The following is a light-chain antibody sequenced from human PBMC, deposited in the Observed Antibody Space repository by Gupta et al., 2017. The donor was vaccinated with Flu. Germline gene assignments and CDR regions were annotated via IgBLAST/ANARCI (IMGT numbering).Light chain of an antibody. CDR3: QQSYSTPPLT. V-gene: IGKV1-39*01. CDR2: AAS. Sequence: DIQMTQSPSSLSASVGDRVTITCRASQSISSYLNWYLQKPGKAPKLLIYAASNLQSEVPSRFSGSGSGTDFTLTISSLQPEDFATYYCQQSYSTPPLTFGGGTKVEMK. J-gene: IGKJ4*01. CDR1: QSISSY.